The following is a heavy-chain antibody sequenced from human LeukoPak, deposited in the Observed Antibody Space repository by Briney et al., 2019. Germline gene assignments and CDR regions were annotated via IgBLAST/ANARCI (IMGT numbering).Heavy chain of an antibody. CDR1: GGSISSSSYY. D-gene: IGHD3-3*01. CDR3: ARQLRHPELNTMYGVVDY. CDR2: IYYSGST. J-gene: IGHJ4*02. V-gene: IGHV4-39*01. Sequence: SETLSLTCTVSGGSISSSSYYWGWIRQPPGKGLEWIGTIYYSGSTYYNPSLGSRVTISVDTTKNQSSLKVSSVTAADTAVYYCARQLRHPELNTMYGVVDYWGQGTLVTVSS.